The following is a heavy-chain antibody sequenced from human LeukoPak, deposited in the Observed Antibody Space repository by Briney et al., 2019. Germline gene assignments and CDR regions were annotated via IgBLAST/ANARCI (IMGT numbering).Heavy chain of an antibody. J-gene: IGHJ4*02. CDR3: ARDSSPYIAAAGTQVAQVDY. V-gene: IGHV1-2*04. CDR1: GYNFTGYY. D-gene: IGHD6-13*01. CDR2: INPNSGGT. Sequence: ASVNVSCKASGYNFTGYYMHWVRQAPGQGLEWMGWINPNSGGTNYAQKFQGWVTMTRDTSISTAYMELRRLRTDDTAVYYCARDSSPYIAAAGTQVAQVDYWGQGTLVTVSS.